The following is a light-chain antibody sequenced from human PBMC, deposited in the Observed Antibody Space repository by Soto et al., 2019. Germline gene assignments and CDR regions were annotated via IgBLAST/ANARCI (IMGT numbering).Light chain of an antibody. CDR2: DNA. Sequence: QSVLTQSPSVSAAPGQTVTISCSGSSSNIGKNFVAWYQQVPGTAPKLLIHDNARRPSGIPGRFSGSKSGTSATLAITGLLTGDEADYYCATWDSDLSGVVFGGGTKVTVL. CDR3: ATWDSDLSGVV. J-gene: IGLJ2*01. CDR1: SSNIGKNF. V-gene: IGLV1-51*01.